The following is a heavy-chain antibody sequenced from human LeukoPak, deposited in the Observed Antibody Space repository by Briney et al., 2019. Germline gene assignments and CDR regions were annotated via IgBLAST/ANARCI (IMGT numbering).Heavy chain of an antibody. Sequence: GGSLRLSCAASGFTFSSYAMSWVRQAPGKGLEWVSAISGSGGSTYYADSVKGRFTISRDNSKNTLYLQMNSLRAEDTAVYSCAKAFQIEMATIMGYWGQGTLVTVSS. CDR1: GFTFSSYA. V-gene: IGHV3-23*01. J-gene: IGHJ4*02. CDR3: AKAFQIEMATIMGY. CDR2: ISGSGGST. D-gene: IGHD5-24*01.